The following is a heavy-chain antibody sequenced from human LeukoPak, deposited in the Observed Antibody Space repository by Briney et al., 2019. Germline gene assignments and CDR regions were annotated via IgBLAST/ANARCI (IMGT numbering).Heavy chain of an antibody. J-gene: IGHJ3*02. CDR3: TREVVVAATHAFDI. D-gene: IGHD2-15*01. CDR1: GVTFDNYA. Sequence: GGSLRLSCVASGVTFDNYAMTWVRQAPGKGLEWVGFIRSKAYGGTTEYAASVKGRFTISRDDSKSIAYLQMNSLKTEDTAVYYCTREVVVAATHAFDIWGQGTMVTVSS. CDR2: IRSKAYGGTT. V-gene: IGHV3-49*04.